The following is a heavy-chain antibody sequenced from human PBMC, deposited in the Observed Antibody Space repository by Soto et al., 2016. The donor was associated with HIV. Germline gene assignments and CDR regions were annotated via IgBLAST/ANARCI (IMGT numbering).Heavy chain of an antibody. V-gene: IGHV3-23*01. D-gene: IGHD2-15*01. Sequence: EVQLLESGGGLVQPGGSLRLSCAASGFTFSSYAMSWVRQAPGKGLEWVSAISGSGGSTYYADSVKGRFTISRDNSKNTLYLQMNSLRAEDTAVYYCAKDGPKDIVVVVAATRHHFDYWGQGTLVTVSS. CDR2: ISGSGGST. J-gene: IGHJ4*02. CDR3: AKDGPKDIVVVVAATRHHFDY. CDR1: GFTFSSYA.